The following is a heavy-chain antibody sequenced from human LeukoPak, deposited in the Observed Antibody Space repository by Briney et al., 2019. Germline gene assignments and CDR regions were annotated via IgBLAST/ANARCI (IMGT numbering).Heavy chain of an antibody. CDR1: GYTFTGYY. CDR2: INPNSGGT. V-gene: IGHV1-2*02. D-gene: IGHD6-13*01. CDR3: ARAEGPSSSFDY. Sequence: ASVKVSCKASGYTFTGYYMHWVRQAPGQGLEWMGWINPNSGGTNYAQKFQGRVTMTRDTSISTAYMELSRLRSDDTAVYYCARAEGPSSSFDYWGQGTLVTASS. J-gene: IGHJ4*02.